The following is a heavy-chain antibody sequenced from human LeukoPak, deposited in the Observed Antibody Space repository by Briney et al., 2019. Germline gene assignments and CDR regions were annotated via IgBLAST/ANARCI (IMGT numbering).Heavy chain of an antibody. CDR1: GFTFSSYY. Sequence: GGSLRLSCAASGFTFSSYYMSWVRQAPGKGLEWVAYIKYDGSQKYYVDSVKGRFTISRDNSKNTLYLQMNSLTDEDTAVYYCARDLSGSYMSDYWGQGTLVTVSS. J-gene: IGHJ4*02. CDR3: ARDLSGSYMSDY. D-gene: IGHD3-10*01. CDR2: IKYDGSQK. V-gene: IGHV3-7*01.